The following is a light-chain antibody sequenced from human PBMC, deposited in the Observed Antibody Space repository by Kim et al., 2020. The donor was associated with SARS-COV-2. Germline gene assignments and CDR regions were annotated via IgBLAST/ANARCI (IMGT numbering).Light chain of an antibody. CDR2: SNK. CDR1: SSNMGSNT. J-gene: IGLJ1*01. CDR3: GAWYDGLNGYV. V-gene: IGLV1-44*01. Sequence: QSALSQPPSLSGTPGQRVTISCSGSSSNMGSNTVHWYQQLPGTAPKLLIYSNKKRPSGVPDRFSGAKSGTSASLAISGLQSEDEGDYYCGAWYDGLNGYVFGTGTKVTVL.